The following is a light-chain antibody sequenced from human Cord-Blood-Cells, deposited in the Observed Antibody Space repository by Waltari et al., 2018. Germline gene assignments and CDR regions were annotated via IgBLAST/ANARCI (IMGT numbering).Light chain of an antibody. Sequence: DIQMTQSPSSLSASVGDRVTITCRASQSISSYLNWYQQKPGKAPKLLIYAASSLQSGVPSRFSGSVSGTDFTLTISSLQPEDFATYYCLQSYSTWTFGQGTKVEIK. CDR2: AAS. CDR1: QSISSY. CDR3: LQSYSTWT. J-gene: IGKJ1*01. V-gene: IGKV1-39*01.